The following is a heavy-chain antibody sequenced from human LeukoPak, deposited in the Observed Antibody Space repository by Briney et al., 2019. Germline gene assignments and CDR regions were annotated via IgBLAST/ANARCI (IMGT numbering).Heavy chain of an antibody. D-gene: IGHD7-27*01. CDR1: GFTFSSYA. J-gene: IGHJ4*02. Sequence: GGSLRLSCAASGFTFSSYAMHWVRQAPGKGLEWVAVISYDGSNKYYADSVKGRFTISRDNSKNTLYLQMNSLRAEDTAVYYCARDPFSTGDWGQGTLVTVSS. V-gene: IGHV3-30-3*01. CDR3: ARDPFSTGD. CDR2: ISYDGSNK.